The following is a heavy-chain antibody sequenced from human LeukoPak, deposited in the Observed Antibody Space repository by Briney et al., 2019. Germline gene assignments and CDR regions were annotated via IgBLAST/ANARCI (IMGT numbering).Heavy chain of an antibody. J-gene: IGHJ4*02. CDR2: ISPRGDNS. V-gene: IGHV3-23*01. Sequence: GGSLRLSCAASGLTSSNYAMSWVRQPPGKGLEWVSIISPRGDNSYYAESVKGRFTISRDYSKNSLYLQMKSLRVEDTAVYYCAKAVTIVGARDYFDHWGQGTLVTVSS. D-gene: IGHD1-26*01. CDR1: GLTSSNYA. CDR3: AKAVTIVGARDYFDH.